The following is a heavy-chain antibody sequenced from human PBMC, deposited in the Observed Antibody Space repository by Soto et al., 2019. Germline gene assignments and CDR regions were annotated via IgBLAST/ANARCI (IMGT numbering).Heavy chain of an antibody. CDR1: GFTFSSYG. J-gene: IGHJ5*02. CDR3: AKDLSSSSGWFDP. V-gene: IGHV3-30*18. D-gene: IGHD6-13*01. Sequence: PGGSLRLSCAASGFTFSSYGMHWVRQAPGKGLEWVAVISYDGSNKYYADSVKGRFTISRDNSKNTLYLQMNSLRAEDTAVYYCAKDLSSSSGWFDPWGQGTLVTVSS. CDR2: ISYDGSNK.